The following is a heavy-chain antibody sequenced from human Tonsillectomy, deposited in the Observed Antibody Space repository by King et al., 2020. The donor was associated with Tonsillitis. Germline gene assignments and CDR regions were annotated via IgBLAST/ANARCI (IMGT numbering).Heavy chain of an antibody. J-gene: IGHJ4*02. CDR3: AKVPGPTVVNTFFDY. D-gene: IGHD4-23*01. V-gene: IGHV3-30*18. CDR1: GFTFSSYG. Sequence: VQLVESGGGVVQPGRSLRLSCAASGFTFSSYGMHWVRQAPGKGLEWVAVISYDGSNKYYADSVEGRFTISRDNSKNTLYLQMNSLRAEDTAVYYCAKVPGPTVVNTFFDYWGQGTLVTVSS. CDR2: ISYDGSNK.